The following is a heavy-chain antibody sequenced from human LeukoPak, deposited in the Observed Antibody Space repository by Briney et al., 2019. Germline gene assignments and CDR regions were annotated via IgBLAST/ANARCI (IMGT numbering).Heavy chain of an antibody. CDR1: GFTFSSYE. D-gene: IGHD2-2*01. J-gene: IGHJ6*04. V-gene: IGHV3-48*03. Sequence: PGGSLRLSCAASGFTFSSYEVNWVRQAPGKGLEWVSYISGSGSTIYYADSVKGRFTISRDNAKNSLSLQMNSLRAEDTAVYYCAREYTHANYYYGVDVWGKGTTVTVSS. CDR3: AREYTHANYYYGVDV. CDR2: ISGSGSTI.